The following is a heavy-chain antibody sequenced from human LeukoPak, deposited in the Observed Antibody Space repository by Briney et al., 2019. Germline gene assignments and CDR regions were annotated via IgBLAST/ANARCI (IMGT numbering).Heavy chain of an antibody. J-gene: IGHJ6*04. Sequence: KSSETLSLTCTVSGGSLNGYYWGWIRQPPGKGLECIGYIHSSEGTAHNASLKRRLTISLDTSKNQFSLTLSSVTAADTAVYYCARHVYGEGMLVWGKGTTVTVSS. CDR3: ARHVYGEGMLV. CDR1: GGSLNGYY. D-gene: IGHD4-17*01. CDR2: IHSSEGT. V-gene: IGHV4-59*08.